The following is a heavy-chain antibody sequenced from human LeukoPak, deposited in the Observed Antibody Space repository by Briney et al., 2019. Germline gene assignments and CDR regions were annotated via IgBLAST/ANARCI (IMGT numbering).Heavy chain of an antibody. CDR1: GGSIISGSYN. D-gene: IGHD1-26*01. CDR3: ARVSVAATNSFDH. CDR2: IYASGSA. Sequence: SQTLSLTCTVSGGSIISGSYNWSWIRQPAGKGLEWIGRIYASGSANCNPSLKSRVTMSVDTSKNQFSLKLSSVTAADTAVYYCARVSVAATNSFDHWGQGTLVTVSS. J-gene: IGHJ4*02. V-gene: IGHV4-61*02.